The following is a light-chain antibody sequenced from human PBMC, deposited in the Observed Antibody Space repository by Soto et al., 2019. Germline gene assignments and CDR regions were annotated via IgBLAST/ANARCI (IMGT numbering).Light chain of an antibody. CDR1: QGVSIH. CDR3: QHLNGYPIT. CDR2: EVS. J-gene: IGKJ5*01. V-gene: IGKV1-9*01. Sequence: GDIVTIAFRASQGVSIHLAWHQQKPGKAPKLLIYEVSTLQSGVPSRFSGSGSGTDFTLTISSLQPEDFATCYCQHLNGYPITFGQGTRLEIK.